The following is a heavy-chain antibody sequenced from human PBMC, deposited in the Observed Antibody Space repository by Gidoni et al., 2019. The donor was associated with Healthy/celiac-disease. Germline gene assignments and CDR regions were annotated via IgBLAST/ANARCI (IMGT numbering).Heavy chain of an antibody. J-gene: IGHJ4*02. Sequence: QVQLQESGPGLVKPSETLSLTCTVSGGSISSYYWSWIRQPPGKGLEWIGYIYYSGSTNYNPSLKSRVTISVDTSKNQFSLKLSSVTAADTAVYYCARDYIAAPWGSGWFGGFDYWGQGTLVTVSS. V-gene: IGHV4-59*01. CDR1: GGSISSYY. CDR2: IYYSGST. CDR3: ARDYIAAPWGSGWFGGFDY. D-gene: IGHD6-19*01.